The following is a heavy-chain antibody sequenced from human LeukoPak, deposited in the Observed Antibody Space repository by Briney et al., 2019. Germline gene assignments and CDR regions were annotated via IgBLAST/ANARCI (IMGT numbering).Heavy chain of an antibody. CDR1: GGSISSGSSY. D-gene: IGHD6-19*01. V-gene: IGHV4-61*02. Sequence: SETLSLTCTVSGGSISSGSSYWSWIRQPAGKGLEWIGRKYTSGSTNYNPSLKSRVTISVDTSKNQFSLKMTSVTAADTAVYYCTRGSITVDHWGQGTLVTVSS. J-gene: IGHJ4*02. CDR2: KYTSGST. CDR3: TRGSITVDH.